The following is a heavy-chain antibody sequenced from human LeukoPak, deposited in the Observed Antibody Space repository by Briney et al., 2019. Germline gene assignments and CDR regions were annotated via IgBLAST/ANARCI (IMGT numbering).Heavy chain of an antibody. D-gene: IGHD6-13*01. Sequence: ASVKVSCKASGYTFTSYYMHWVRQAPGQGLEWMGWINPNSGGTNYAQKFQGRVTMTRDTSISTAYMELSRLRSDDTAVYYCARVKSIAAAGPDYWGQGTLVTVSS. V-gene: IGHV1-2*02. CDR2: INPNSGGT. CDR3: ARVKSIAAAGPDY. CDR1: GYTFTSYY. J-gene: IGHJ4*02.